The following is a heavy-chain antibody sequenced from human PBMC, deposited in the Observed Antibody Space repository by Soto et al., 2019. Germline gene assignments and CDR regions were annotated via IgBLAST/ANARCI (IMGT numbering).Heavy chain of an antibody. D-gene: IGHD3-3*01. CDR1: GYTFTSYG. CDR2: ISAYNGNT. CDR3: ARRQRGTVLYYDFWSGHGKVFDY. V-gene: IGHV1-18*01. J-gene: IGHJ4*02. Sequence: ASVKVSCKASGYTFTSYGISWVRQAPGQGLEWMGWISAYNGNTNYAQKLQGRVTMTTDTSTSTAYMELRSLRSDDTAVYYCARRQRGTVLYYDFWSGHGKVFDYWGQGTLVTVSS.